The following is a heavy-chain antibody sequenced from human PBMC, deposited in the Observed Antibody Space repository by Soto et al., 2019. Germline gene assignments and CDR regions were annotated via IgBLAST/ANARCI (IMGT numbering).Heavy chain of an antibody. CDR2: INHSGST. D-gene: IGHD3-16*01. CDR3: ARVTRIMGYYYGMDV. J-gene: IGHJ6*02. CDR1: GGSFSGYY. Sequence: SETLSLTCAVYGGSFSGYYWSWIRQPPGKGLEWIGEINHSGSTNYNPSLKSRVTISVDTSKNQFSLKRSSVTAADTAVYYCARVTRIMGYYYGMDVWGQGTTVTVSS. V-gene: IGHV4-34*01.